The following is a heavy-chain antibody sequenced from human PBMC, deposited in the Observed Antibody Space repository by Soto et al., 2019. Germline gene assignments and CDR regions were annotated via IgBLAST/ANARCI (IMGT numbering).Heavy chain of an antibody. CDR2: IYYSGST. D-gene: IGHD5-18*01. V-gene: IGHV4-59*08. J-gene: IGHJ4*02. CDR3: ASRYGFFFDY. CDR1: GGSISSYY. Sequence: PSETLSLTCTVSGGSISSYYWSWIRQPPGKGLEWIGYIYYSGSTNYNPSLKSRVTISVDTSKNQFSLKLSSVTAADTAVYYCASRYGFFFDYWGQGTLVTVSS.